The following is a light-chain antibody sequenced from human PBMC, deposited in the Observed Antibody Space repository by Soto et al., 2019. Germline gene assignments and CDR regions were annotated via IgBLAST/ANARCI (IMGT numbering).Light chain of an antibody. CDR3: QQYASSPLT. Sequence: EIVLTQSPGTLSLSPGERATLSCRASQSVGRNYLAWYQQKPGQAPRLLIHGASSRATGIPDRFSGSGSGTDFTLTLSRLEPEDFAVYYCQQYASSPLTFGGGTQVEIK. CDR2: GAS. J-gene: IGKJ4*01. V-gene: IGKV3-20*01. CDR1: QSVGRNY.